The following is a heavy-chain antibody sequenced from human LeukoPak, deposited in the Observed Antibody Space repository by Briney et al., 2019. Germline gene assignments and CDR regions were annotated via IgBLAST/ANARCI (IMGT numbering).Heavy chain of an antibody. J-gene: IGHJ6*03. CDR3: ARVRPHREESYYYYYMDV. V-gene: IGHV1-69*05. CDR1: GGTFSSYA. CDR2: IIPIFGTA. D-gene: IGHD1-26*01. Sequence: ASVKVSCKASGGTFSSYAISWVRQAPGQGLEWMGGIIPIFGTANYAQKFQGRVTITTDESTSTAYMELSSLRSEDTAVYYCARVRPHREESYYYYYMDVWGKGTTVTVSS.